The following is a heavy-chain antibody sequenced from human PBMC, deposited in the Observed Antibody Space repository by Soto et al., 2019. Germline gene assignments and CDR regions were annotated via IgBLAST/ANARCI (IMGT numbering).Heavy chain of an antibody. Sequence: QVQLQESGPGLVKPSGTLSLTCAVSGGSISSNNWWRWVRQAPGPAPEWIGDICHSGSANYNPSLKSRVTISVDMSKNQFSLKLSSVAAADTAMYYCARVFCSSTSLLTPSWFGPWGQGTLVTVSS. J-gene: IGHJ5*02. CDR3: ARVFCSSTSLLTPSWFGP. CDR1: GGSISSNNW. V-gene: IGHV4-4*02. D-gene: IGHD2-2*01. CDR2: ICHSGSA.